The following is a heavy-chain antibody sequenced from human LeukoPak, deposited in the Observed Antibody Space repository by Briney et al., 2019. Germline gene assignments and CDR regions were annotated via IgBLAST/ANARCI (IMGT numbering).Heavy chain of an antibody. CDR3: ARDLAWGAFDY. Sequence: GGSLRLSCAASGFTFRNYGMNWVRQAPGKGLEWLSGISPRGGGTYYADSVKGRFTISRDDSKNTLSLQMNSLTVEDAAVYYCARDLAWGAFDYWGQGTLVTVSS. CDR2: ISPRGGGT. V-gene: IGHV3-23*01. J-gene: IGHJ4*02. D-gene: IGHD7-27*01. CDR1: GFTFRNYG.